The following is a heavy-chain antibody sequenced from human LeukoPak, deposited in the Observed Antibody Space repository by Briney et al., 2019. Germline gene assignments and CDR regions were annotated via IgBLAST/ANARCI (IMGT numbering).Heavy chain of an antibody. Sequence: GRSLRLSCAASGFTFSRYGIHWVRQAPGKGLEWVAVIWYDGSNKYYADSVKGRFTISRDNSKNTLYLQMNSLRAEDTAVYYCARTRDGYNGPEFDYWGQGTLVTVSS. V-gene: IGHV3-33*01. CDR1: GFTFSRYG. CDR3: ARTRDGYNGPEFDY. CDR2: IWYDGSNK. J-gene: IGHJ4*02. D-gene: IGHD5-24*01.